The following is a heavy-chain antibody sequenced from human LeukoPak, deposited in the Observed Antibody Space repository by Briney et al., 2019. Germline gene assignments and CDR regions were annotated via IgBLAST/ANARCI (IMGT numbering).Heavy chain of an antibody. Sequence: SETLSLTCAVSGGSISSGGYSWSWIRQPPGKGLEWIGYIYHSGSTYYNPSLKSRVTISVDRSKNQFSLKLSSVTAADTAVYYCARSGYDASVFDYWGQGTLVTVSS. J-gene: IGHJ4*02. V-gene: IGHV4-30-2*01. D-gene: IGHD5-12*01. CDR2: IYHSGST. CDR1: GGSISSGGYS. CDR3: ARSGYDASVFDY.